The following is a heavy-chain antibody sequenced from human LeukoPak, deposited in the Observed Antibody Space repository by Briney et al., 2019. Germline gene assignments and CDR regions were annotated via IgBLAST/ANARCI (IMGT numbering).Heavy chain of an antibody. CDR1: GFTFSSYA. D-gene: IGHD6-13*01. Sequence: GGSLRHSCAASGFTFSSYAMSWVRQAPGQGLEWVSAISGSGGSTYYADSVKGRFTISRDNSKNTLYLQMNSLRAEDTAVYYCAKPRGSSWYPADDWGQGTLVTVSS. CDR2: ISGSGGST. CDR3: AKPRGSSWYPADD. J-gene: IGHJ4*02. V-gene: IGHV3-23*01.